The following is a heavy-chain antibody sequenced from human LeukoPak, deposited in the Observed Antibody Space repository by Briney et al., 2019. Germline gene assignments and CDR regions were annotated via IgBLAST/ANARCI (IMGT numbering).Heavy chain of an antibody. CDR2: INPNSGGT. V-gene: IGHV1-2*02. CDR1: GYTFTGYF. CDR3: ARDERYDSSGYPFDY. J-gene: IGHJ4*02. D-gene: IGHD3-22*01. Sequence: ASVKVSCKASGYTFTGYFIHWVRQAPGQGLEWMGWINPNSGGTNYAQKFQGRVTVTRDTSIITAYMELSRLSSDDTAVYYCARDERYDSSGYPFDYWGQGTLVTVSS.